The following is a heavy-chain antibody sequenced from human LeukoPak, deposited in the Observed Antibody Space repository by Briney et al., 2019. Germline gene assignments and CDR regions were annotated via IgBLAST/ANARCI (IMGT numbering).Heavy chain of an antibody. CDR3: ARGAISSWYED. Sequence: GGSLRLSCAGSGFTVSSSYMSWVRQAPGKGLEWVSVLYSGGSIFYADSVKGRFTISTDISKNMLYLQMNSLRADDTAVYYCARGAISSWYEDWGQGTLVTVSS. V-gene: IGHV3-66*01. D-gene: IGHD6-13*01. CDR1: GFTVSSSY. J-gene: IGHJ4*02. CDR2: LYSGGSI.